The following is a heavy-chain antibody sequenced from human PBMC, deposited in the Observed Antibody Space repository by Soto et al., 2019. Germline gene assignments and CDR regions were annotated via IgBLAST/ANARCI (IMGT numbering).Heavy chain of an antibody. Sequence: SETLSLTCPVPVGSIGSSYWSWMRRPPGKGLEWIGYIYYSGSTNYNPSLKSRVTISVDTSKNQFSLKLSSVTAADTAVYYCASSNIAAAGFYYYGMDVWGRGTTVT. D-gene: IGHD6-13*01. CDR2: IYYSGST. J-gene: IGHJ6*02. CDR1: VGSIGSSY. CDR3: ASSNIAAAGFYYYGMDV. V-gene: IGHV4-59*01.